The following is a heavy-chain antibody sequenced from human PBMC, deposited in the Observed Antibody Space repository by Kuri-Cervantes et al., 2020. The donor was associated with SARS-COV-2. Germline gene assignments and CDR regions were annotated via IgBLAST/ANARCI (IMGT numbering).Heavy chain of an antibody. J-gene: IGHJ4*02. D-gene: IGHD5-24*01. V-gene: IGHV3-53*05. CDR3: AHVEMATNHGEYYFDY. CDR2: IYSGGST. Sequence: GESLKISCAASGFTVSSNYMSWVRQAPGKGLEWVSVIYSGGSTYYADSVKGRFTISRDNSKNTLYLQMNSLRSEDTAVYYCAHVEMATNHGEYYFDYWGQGTLVTVSS. CDR1: GFTVSSNY.